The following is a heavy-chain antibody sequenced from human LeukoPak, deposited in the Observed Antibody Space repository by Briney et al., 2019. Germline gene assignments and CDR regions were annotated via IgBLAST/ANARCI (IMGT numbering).Heavy chain of an antibody. CDR2: ISGSGGST. V-gene: IGHV3-23*01. J-gene: IGHJ4*02. CDR1: GFTFSSYA. CDR3: ANRNPIVGYLFDY. D-gene: IGHD1-26*01. Sequence: GGSLRLSSAASGFTFSSYAMSWVRQAPGKGLEWVSAISGSGGSTYYADSVKGRFTISRDNSKNTLYLQMNSLRAEDTAVYYCANRNPIVGYLFDYWGQGTLVTVSS.